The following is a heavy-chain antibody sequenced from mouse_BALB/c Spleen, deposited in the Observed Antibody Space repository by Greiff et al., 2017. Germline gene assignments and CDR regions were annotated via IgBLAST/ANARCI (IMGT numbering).Heavy chain of an antibody. D-gene: IGHD1-1*01. CDR1: GFSLTSYG. V-gene: IGHV2-9*02. CDR2: IWAGGST. CDR3: ARDDHGSRPFAY. J-gene: IGHJ3*01. Sequence: VQGVESGPGLVAPSQSLSITCTVSGFSLTSYGVHWVRQPPGKGLEWLGVIWAGGSTNYNSALMSRLSISKDNSKSQVFLKMNSLQTDDTAMYYCARDDHGSRPFAYWGQGTLVTVSA.